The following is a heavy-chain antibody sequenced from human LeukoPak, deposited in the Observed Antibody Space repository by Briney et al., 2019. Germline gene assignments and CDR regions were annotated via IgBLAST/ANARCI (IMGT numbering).Heavy chain of an antibody. CDR1: GFTFSNFI. V-gene: IGHV3-21*01. CDR3: ARDPYNGYYGDDYYYYMDV. D-gene: IGHD4-17*01. J-gene: IGHJ6*03. Sequence: GGSLRLSCAASGFTFSNFIMNWVRQAPGKGLEWVSSISSGSTYIYYADSVKGRFTISRDNAKNSLSLQMNSLRAEDTAVYYCARDPYNGYYGDDYYYYMDVWGKGTTVTISS. CDR2: ISSGSTYI.